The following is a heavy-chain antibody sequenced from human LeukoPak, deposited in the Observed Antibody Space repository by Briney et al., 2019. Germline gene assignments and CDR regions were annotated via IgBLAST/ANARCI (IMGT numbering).Heavy chain of an antibody. D-gene: IGHD2-2*01. CDR1: GYTFTGYY. Sequence: GASVKVSCKASGYTFTGYYMHWVRQAPGQGLEWMGWINPNSGGTNYAQKFQGRVTMTRDTSISTAYMELSRLRSDDTAVYYCARNVLPSSSTSCHPDYWGQGTLVTVSS. J-gene: IGHJ4*02. CDR2: INPNSGGT. V-gene: IGHV1-2*02. CDR3: ARNVLPSSSTSCHPDY.